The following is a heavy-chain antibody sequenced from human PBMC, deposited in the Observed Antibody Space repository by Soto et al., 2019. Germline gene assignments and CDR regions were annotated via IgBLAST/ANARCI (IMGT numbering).Heavy chain of an antibody. Sequence: SETLSLTCTVSGGSISSGDYYWSWIRQPPGKGLEWIGYIYHSGSTYYNPSLKSRLTISVDTSKNQFSLRLSSVTAADTAVYYCGSFSDRITPATIVDWGQGTLVTVSS. V-gene: IGHV4-30-4*01. CDR1: GGSISSGDYY. CDR2: IYHSGST. J-gene: IGHJ4*02. D-gene: IGHD2-2*02. CDR3: GSFSDRITPATIVD.